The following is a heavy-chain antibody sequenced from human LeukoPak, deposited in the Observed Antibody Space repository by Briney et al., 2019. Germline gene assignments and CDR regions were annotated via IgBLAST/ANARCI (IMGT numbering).Heavy chain of an antibody. V-gene: IGHV3-21*01. CDR2: ITGSGTYI. D-gene: IGHD3-22*01. Sequence: GGSLRLSCAASGFTFSRSSMSWVRQAPGKGPEWVSSITGSGTYIYYADSVKGRFTISRDNIQRSVYLQMNSLRAEDTAVYYRAREYYYDTDAGNYWGPGTLVTVSS. CDR3: AREYYYDTDAGNY. J-gene: IGHJ4*02. CDR1: GFTFSRSS.